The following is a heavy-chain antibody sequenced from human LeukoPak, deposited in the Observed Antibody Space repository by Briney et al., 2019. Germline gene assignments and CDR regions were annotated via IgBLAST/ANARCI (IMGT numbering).Heavy chain of an antibody. D-gene: IGHD6-6*01. J-gene: IGHJ6*03. Sequence: PGRSLSHSCAASGFTVSSNYMSWVRQAPGKGLDWVSIIYSGGSTYYADSVKGRFTISRDNSKNTLYLQINSLRAEDTAVYYCARVEYSSSSKVYYYYMDVWGKGTTVTVSS. CDR1: GFTVSSNY. CDR3: ARVEYSSSSKVYYYYMDV. V-gene: IGHV3-53*01. CDR2: IYSGGST.